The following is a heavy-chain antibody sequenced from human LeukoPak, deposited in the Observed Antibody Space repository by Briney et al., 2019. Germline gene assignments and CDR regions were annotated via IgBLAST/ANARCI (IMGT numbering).Heavy chain of an antibody. V-gene: IGHV3-11*01. D-gene: IGHD4-17*01. J-gene: IGHJ4*02. Sequence: GGSLRLSCAVSAFTFSDYYMSWIRQAPGEGLEWVSYSSSSGSTIYYADSVKGRFTTSRDNAKNALYLQMNSLRAEDTAVYYCARDRHGDYVRGSDYWGQGTLVTVSS. CDR3: ARDRHGDYVRGSDY. CDR2: SSSSGSTI. CDR1: AFTFSDYY.